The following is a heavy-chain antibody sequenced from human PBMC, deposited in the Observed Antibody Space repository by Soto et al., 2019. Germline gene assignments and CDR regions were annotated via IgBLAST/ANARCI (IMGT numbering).Heavy chain of an antibody. V-gene: IGHV4-59*01. CDR2: IYYSGST. Sequence: SETLSLTCTVSGGSIRSYYWSWIRQPPGKGQEWIGYIYYSGSTDYNPSLKSRVTISVDTSKNQFSLKLRSVTAADTAVYYCARDSYNFDDWGQGILVTVS. D-gene: IGHD5-18*01. CDR1: GGSIRSYY. J-gene: IGHJ4*02. CDR3: ARDSYNFDD.